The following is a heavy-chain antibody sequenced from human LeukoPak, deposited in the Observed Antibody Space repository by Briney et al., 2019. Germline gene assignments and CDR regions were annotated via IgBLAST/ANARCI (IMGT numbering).Heavy chain of an antibody. CDR3: ARGNYYDSSGYLPTEFDP. V-gene: IGHV4-39*07. Sequence: SETLSLTCTVSGGSISSSSYYWGWIRQPPGKGLEWIGSIYYSGSTYYNPSLKSRVTISVDTSKNQFSLELSSVTAADTAVYYCARGNYYDSSGYLPTEFDPWGQGTLVTVSS. CDR1: GGSISSSSYY. J-gene: IGHJ5*02. D-gene: IGHD3-22*01. CDR2: IYYSGST.